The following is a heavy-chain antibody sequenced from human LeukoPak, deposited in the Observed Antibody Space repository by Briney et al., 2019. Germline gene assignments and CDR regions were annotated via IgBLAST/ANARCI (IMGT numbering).Heavy chain of an antibody. CDR2: IYDTGST. CDR3: ASYNGNWFDP. Sequence: SQTLSLTCTVSGGSISSGGYYWSWIRQHPGKGLEWIGYIYDTGSTNHNPSLKSRVTISVDTSKNQFSLRLSSVTAADTAVYYCASYNGNWFDPWGQGTLVTVSP. D-gene: IGHD5-24*01. V-gene: IGHV4-61*08. J-gene: IGHJ5*02. CDR1: GGSISSGGYY.